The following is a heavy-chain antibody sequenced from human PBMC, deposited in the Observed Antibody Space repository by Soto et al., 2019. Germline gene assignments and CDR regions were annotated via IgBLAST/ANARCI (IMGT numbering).Heavy chain of an antibody. CDR1: GFTFSNYG. V-gene: IGHV3-23*01. Sequence: VGSLRLSCAASGFTFSNYGMSWVRQAPVKGLEWVATISGIGGSTYLADSVKGRLSISRDNSKNTVSLLMNSLRAEDTAVYFCARGSSGYISSWYYFDYWGRGTLVTVSS. D-gene: IGHD6-13*01. CDR3: ARGSSGYISSWYYFDY. J-gene: IGHJ4*02. CDR2: ISGIGGST.